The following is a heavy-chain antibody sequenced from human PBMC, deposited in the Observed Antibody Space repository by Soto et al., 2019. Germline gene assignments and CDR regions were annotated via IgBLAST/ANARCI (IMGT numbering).Heavy chain of an antibody. V-gene: IGHV1-46*01. J-gene: IGHJ5*02. CDR3: AREGHVVVPGAMSYNWFDP. CDR1: GYTFTSYY. Sequence: ASVKVSCKASGYTFTSYYMHWVRQAPGQGLEWMGIISPSDGSTKYAQKFQGRVTMTRDTSTSLVSMELSSLRSEDTAVYYCAREGHVVVPGAMSYNWFDPWGQGTLVTVS. D-gene: IGHD2-2*01. CDR2: ISPSDGST.